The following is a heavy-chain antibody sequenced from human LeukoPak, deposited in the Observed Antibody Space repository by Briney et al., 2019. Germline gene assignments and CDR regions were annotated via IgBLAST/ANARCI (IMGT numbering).Heavy chain of an antibody. V-gene: IGHV4-59*11. CDR3: TRLLDNDSSGYPDTFDM. CDR2: FYYSGST. Sequence: SETLSLTCTVSGGSISSHYWSWIRQPPRKGLEWIGYFYYSGSTNYNPSLQSRVTISVDTSRNHFSLKLTSVTAADTAVYYCTRLLDNDSSGYPDTFDMWGQGTMVTVSS. CDR1: GGSISSHY. J-gene: IGHJ3*02. D-gene: IGHD3-22*01.